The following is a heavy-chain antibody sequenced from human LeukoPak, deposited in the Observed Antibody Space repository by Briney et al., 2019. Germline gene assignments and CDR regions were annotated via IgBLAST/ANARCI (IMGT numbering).Heavy chain of an antibody. CDR2: IYYAGAT. Sequence: SETLSLTCTVSGGSISSYYWTWIRQPPGKGLEWIGYIYYAGATSYNPSLKSRVTISVDTSKNQFSLKLTSVTAADTAVYYCAKYGGSGWVIDYWGQGTLVTVSS. D-gene: IGHD6-19*01. CDR3: AKYGGSGWVIDY. CDR1: GGSISSYY. J-gene: IGHJ4*02. V-gene: IGHV4-59*08.